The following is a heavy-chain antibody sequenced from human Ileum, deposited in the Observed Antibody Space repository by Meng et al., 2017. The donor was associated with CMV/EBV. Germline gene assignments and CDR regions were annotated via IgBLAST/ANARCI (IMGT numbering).Heavy chain of an antibody. CDR1: GGSFTGYY. CDR3: ARGLASGWPDY. CDR2: ITHSGRT. V-gene: IGHV4-34*01. Sequence: QVQLQQWGVGLLKPSETLSLACAVFGGSFTGYYWSWFRQSPGKGLEWMGEITHSGRTSYNLSLKSRVTISVDMSKYQFSLKLTSVTAADTAIYYCARGLASGWPDYWGQGTLVTVSS. D-gene: IGHD3-10*01. J-gene: IGHJ4*02.